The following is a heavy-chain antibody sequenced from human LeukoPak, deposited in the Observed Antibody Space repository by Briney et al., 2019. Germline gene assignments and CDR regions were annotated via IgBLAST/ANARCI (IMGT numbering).Heavy chain of an antibody. CDR3: SREVEHDDSGLYDYIDV. J-gene: IGHJ6*03. V-gene: IGHV3-48*04. CDR2: ISSSGSTI. D-gene: IGHD3-10*01. CDR1: LFTLTSYS. Sequence: PGGSLRLSCAAPLFTLTSYSIHAVCQAPGKGLAWVAYISSSGSTIYQADSVRGRFTISRDNAKNSLYLQMNSLRAANTPVYYCSREVEHDDSGLYDYIDVWGKGTTVTVSS.